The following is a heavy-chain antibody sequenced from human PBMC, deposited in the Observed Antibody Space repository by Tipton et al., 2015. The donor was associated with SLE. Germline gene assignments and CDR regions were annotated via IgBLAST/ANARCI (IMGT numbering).Heavy chain of an antibody. CDR2: IYYSGST. Sequence: TLSLTCTVSGGSISSSSYYWGWIRQPPGKGLEWIGSIYYSGSTYYNPSLKSRVTISVDTSKNQFSLKLSSVTAADTAVYYCARDKGPWVVATISYYYGMDVWGQGTTVTVSS. CDR3: ARDKGPWVVATISYYYGMDV. V-gene: IGHV4-39*07. CDR1: GGSISSSSYY. J-gene: IGHJ6*02. D-gene: IGHD5-12*01.